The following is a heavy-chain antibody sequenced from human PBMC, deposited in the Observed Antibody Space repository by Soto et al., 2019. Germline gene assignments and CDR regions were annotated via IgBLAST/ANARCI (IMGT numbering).Heavy chain of an antibody. V-gene: IGHV3-30*18. CDR1: GFTFSSYG. Sequence: QVQLVESGGGVVQPGRSLRLSCAASGFTFSSYGMHWVRQAPGKGLEWAAVISYDGSTEYYADSVKGRFTISRDNSKNTLYLQMNSLRAEDTAVYYCAKEGAAAGYGFMDVWGQGTTVTVSS. CDR3: AKEGAAAGYGFMDV. D-gene: IGHD6-13*01. J-gene: IGHJ6*02. CDR2: ISYDGSTE.